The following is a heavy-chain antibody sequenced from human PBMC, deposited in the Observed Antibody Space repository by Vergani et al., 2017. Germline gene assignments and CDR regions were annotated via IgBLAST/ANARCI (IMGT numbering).Heavy chain of an antibody. J-gene: IGHJ4*02. V-gene: IGHV3-30-3*01. CDR1: GFTFSSYA. CDR3: ARGGTAAFDY. CDR2: ISYAGSNK. D-gene: IGHD6-13*01. Sequence: QVQLVESGGGVVQPGRSLRLSCAASGFTFSSYAMHWVRQAPGKGLEWVAVISYAGSNKYYADSVKGRFTISRDNSKNTLYLQMNSLRAEDTAGYYCARGGTAAFDYWGQGTLVTVSS.